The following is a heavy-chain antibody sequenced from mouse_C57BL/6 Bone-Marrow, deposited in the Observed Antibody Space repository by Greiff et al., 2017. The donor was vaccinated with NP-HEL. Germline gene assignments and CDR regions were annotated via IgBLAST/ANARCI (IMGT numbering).Heavy chain of an antibody. CDR3: ARREMGFLWYFDV. D-gene: IGHD2-3*01. CDR2: IHPNSGST. J-gene: IGHJ1*03. Sequence: VQLQQPGAELVKPGASVKLSCKASGYTFTSYWMHWVKQRPGQGLEWIGMIHPNSGSTNYNEKFKSKATLTVDKSSSTAYMQLSSLTSEDSAVYYCARREMGFLWYFDVWGTGTTVTVSS. V-gene: IGHV1-64*01. CDR1: GYTFTSYW.